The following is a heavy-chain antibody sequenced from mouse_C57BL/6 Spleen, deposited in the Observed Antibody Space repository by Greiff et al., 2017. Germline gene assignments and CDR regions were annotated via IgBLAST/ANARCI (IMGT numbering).Heavy chain of an antibody. Sequence: QVQLKESGAELVKPGASVKISCKASGYAFSSYWMNWVKQRPGKGLEWIGQIYPGDGDTNYNGKFKGKATLTADKSSSTAYMQLSSLTSEDSAVYFCARGGYGSSYYFDYWGQGTTLTGSS. CDR3: ARGGYGSSYYFDY. CDR2: IYPGDGDT. V-gene: IGHV1-80*01. J-gene: IGHJ2*01. D-gene: IGHD1-1*01. CDR1: GYAFSSYW.